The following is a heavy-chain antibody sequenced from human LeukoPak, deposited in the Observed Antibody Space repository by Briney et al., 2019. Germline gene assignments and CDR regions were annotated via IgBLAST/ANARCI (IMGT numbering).Heavy chain of an antibody. CDR2: IDPSDSYT. J-gene: IGHJ5*02. CDR1: GYSFTTYW. D-gene: IGHD5-24*01. Sequence: GESLKISCKGSGYSFTTYWIGWVRQMPGKGLEWMGRIDPSDSYTNYSPSFQGHVTISADKSISTAYLQWSSLKASDTAMYYCARHIWTIGDGYKPQPKRSNWFDPWGQGTLVTVSS. V-gene: IGHV5-10-1*01. CDR3: ARHIWTIGDGYKPQPKRSNWFDP.